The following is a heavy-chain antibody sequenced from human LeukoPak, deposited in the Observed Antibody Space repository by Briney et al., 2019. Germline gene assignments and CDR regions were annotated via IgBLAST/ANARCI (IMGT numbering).Heavy chain of an antibody. CDR3: ARLRTTITGTTAYYYGMDV. J-gene: IGHJ6*02. Sequence: GESLKISCKGSGYSFTSYWIGWVRQMPGKGLAWMGIIYPGDSDTRYSPSFQGQVTISADKSISTAYLQWSSLKASDTAMYYCARLRTTITGTTAYYYGMDVWGQGTTVTVSS. CDR2: IYPGDSDT. V-gene: IGHV5-51*01. CDR1: GYSFTSYW. D-gene: IGHD1-7*01.